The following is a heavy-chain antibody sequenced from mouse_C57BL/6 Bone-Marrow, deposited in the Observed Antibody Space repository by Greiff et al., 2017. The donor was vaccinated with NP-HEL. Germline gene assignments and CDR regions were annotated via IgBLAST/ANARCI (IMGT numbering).Heavy chain of an antibody. D-gene: IGHD1-1*01. J-gene: IGHJ4*01. CDR3: ARSYYYAMDY. V-gene: IGHV2-6*03. CDR1: GFSLTSYG. CDR2: IWSDGSS. Sequence: VKLMESGPGLVAPSQSLSISCTVSGFSLTSYGVHWVRQPPGKGLEWLVVIWSDGSSTYNSALKSRLCINKDNSKSQVFLKMNSLQTDDTAMYYCARSYYYAMDYWGQGTSVTVSS.